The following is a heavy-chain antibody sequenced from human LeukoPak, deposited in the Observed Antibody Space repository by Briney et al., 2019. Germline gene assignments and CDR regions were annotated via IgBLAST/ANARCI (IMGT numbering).Heavy chain of an antibody. CDR2: INHSGST. Sequence: SETLSLTCAVYGGSFSGYYWSWIRQPPGKGLEWIGEINHSGSTNYNPSLKSRVTISVDTSKNQLSLKLSSVTGADTAVYYCASGAYSYYYMDVWGKGTTVTVSS. CDR3: ASGAYSYYYMDV. J-gene: IGHJ6*03. CDR1: GGSFSGYY. V-gene: IGHV4-34*01. D-gene: IGHD4-11*01.